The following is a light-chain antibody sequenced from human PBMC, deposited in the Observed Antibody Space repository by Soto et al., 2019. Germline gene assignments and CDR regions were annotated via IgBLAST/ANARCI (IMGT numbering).Light chain of an antibody. J-gene: IGLJ1*01. CDR3: SSYTSRSPLID. V-gene: IGLV2-14*01. Sequence: QSVLTQPASVSGSPGQSITISCTGTSSDVGGYNYVSWYQQHPGKAPKLMIYDVSNRPSGVSNRFSGSKSGNTASLTISGLQAEDEADYYCSSYTSRSPLIDFGTGTKVTVL. CDR1: SSDVGGYNY. CDR2: DVS.